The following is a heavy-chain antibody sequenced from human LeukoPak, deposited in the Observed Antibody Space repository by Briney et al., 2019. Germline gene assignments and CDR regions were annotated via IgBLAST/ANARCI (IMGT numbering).Heavy chain of an antibody. Sequence: QPGGSLRLSCAASGFSFSSYEMNWVRQAPGQGLEWISYISSSGATFYYADSVKGRFTISRDNAKNSLYLKMNSLRAEDTAVYYCVRSYSSSLFWFLDLWGRGTQVTVSS. J-gene: IGHJ2*01. D-gene: IGHD6-13*01. CDR3: VRSYSSSLFWFLDL. CDR2: ISSSGATF. CDR1: GFSFSSYE. V-gene: IGHV3-48*03.